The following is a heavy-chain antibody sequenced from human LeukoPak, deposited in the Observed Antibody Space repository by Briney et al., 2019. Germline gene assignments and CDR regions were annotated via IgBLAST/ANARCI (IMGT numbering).Heavy chain of an antibody. CDR1: GGSISSYY. D-gene: IGHD6-13*01. Sequence: SETLSLTCTVSGGSISSYYWSWIRQPAGKGLEWIGRIYTSGSTNYNPSLKSRVTMSVDTSKNQFSLKLSSVTAADAAVYYCARDSGNIAAAGYWFDPWGQGTLVTVSS. J-gene: IGHJ5*02. CDR3: ARDSGNIAAAGYWFDP. V-gene: IGHV4-4*07. CDR2: IYTSGST.